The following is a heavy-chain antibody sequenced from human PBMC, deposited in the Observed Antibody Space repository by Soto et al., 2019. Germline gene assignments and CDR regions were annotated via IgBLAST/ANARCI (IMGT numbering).Heavy chain of an antibody. CDR1: GFTFSSYG. D-gene: IGHD1-1*01. V-gene: IGHV3-30*18. Sequence: PGGSLRLSCAASGFTFSSYGMHWVRQAPGKGLEWVAVISYDGSNKYYADSVKGRFTISRDNSKNTLYLQMNSLRAEDTAVYYCAKDRQGVPNWNDPHYYGMDVWGQGTTVTVSS. J-gene: IGHJ6*02. CDR3: AKDRQGVPNWNDPHYYGMDV. CDR2: ISYDGSNK.